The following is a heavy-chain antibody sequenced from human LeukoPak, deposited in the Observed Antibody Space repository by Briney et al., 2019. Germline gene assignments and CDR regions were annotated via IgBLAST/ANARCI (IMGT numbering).Heavy chain of an antibody. CDR3: ASGRYSSGWYDLDY. D-gene: IGHD6-19*01. V-gene: IGHV3-30*02. CDR1: GFTFSSYG. CDR2: IRYDGSNK. Sequence: GGSLRLSCAASGFTFSSYGMHWVRQAPGKGLEWVAFIRYDGSNKYYADSVKGRFTISRDNAKNSLYLQMNSLRAEDTAVYYCASGRYSSGWYDLDYWGPGTLVTVSS. J-gene: IGHJ4*02.